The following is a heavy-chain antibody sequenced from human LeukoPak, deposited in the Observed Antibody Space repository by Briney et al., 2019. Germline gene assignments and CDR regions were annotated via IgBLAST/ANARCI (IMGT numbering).Heavy chain of an antibody. CDR1: GYTFTVYY. CDR2: INPNSGDT. J-gene: IGHJ3*02. Sequence: ASVKVSCKASGYTFTVYYMHWVRQAPGQGLEWMGWINPNSGDTNYAQNFQGRVTMTRDTSISTAYMELSRLRSDDTAVYYCARDVLLSYGGNTALGTLDIWGQGTMVTVSS. CDR3: ARDVLLSYGGNTALGTLDI. V-gene: IGHV1-2*02. D-gene: IGHD4-23*01.